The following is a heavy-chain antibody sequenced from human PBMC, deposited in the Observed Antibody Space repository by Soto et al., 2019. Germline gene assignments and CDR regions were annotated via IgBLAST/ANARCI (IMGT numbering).Heavy chain of an antibody. V-gene: IGHV1-18*01. J-gene: IGHJ4*02. Sequence: ASVKVSCKASGYTFTSYGISWVRQAPGQGLEWMGWISAYNGNTNYAQKLQGRVTMTTDTSTSTAYMELRSLRSDDTAVYYCARVGYSSSWYRADGIEVDYWGQGTLVTVSS. CDR1: GYTFTSYG. CDR3: ARVGYSSSWYRADGIEVDY. D-gene: IGHD6-13*01. CDR2: ISAYNGNT.